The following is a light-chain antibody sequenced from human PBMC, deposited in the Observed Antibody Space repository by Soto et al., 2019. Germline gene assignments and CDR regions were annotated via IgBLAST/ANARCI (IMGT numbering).Light chain of an antibody. J-gene: IGLJ1*01. CDR3: SSYTSSSTLKV. V-gene: IGLV2-14*01. CDR2: DVS. Sequence: ALTQPASVSGSPGQSITISCTGTSSDVGGYNYVSWYQQHPGKAPKLMIYDVSNRPSGVSNRFSGSKSGNTASLTISGLQAEDEADYYCSSYTSSSTLKVFGTGTKVTVL. CDR1: SSDVGGYNY.